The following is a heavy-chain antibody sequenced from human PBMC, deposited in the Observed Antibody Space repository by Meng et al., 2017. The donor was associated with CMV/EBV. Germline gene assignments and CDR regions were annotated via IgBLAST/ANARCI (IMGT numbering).Heavy chain of an antibody. D-gene: IGHD4-17*01. CDR3: ARDQGGYGDYVDAFDI. Sequence: SETLSLTCTVSGGSISSYYWSWVRQPPGKGLEWIGYIYYSGSTNYNPSLKSRDTISVDTSKNQFSLKLSSVTAADTAVYYCARDQGGYGDYVDAFDIWGQGTMVTVSS. V-gene: IGHV4-59*01. J-gene: IGHJ3*02. CDR2: IYYSGST. CDR1: GGSISSYY.